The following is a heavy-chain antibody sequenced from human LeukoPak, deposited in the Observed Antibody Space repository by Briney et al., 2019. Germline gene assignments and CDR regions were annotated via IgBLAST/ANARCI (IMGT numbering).Heavy chain of an antibody. Sequence: PGRSLRLSCAASGFTFSSYGMHWVRQAPGKGLEWVAVIWYDGSNKYYADSVKGRFPISRDNSKNTLYLQMNSLRAEDTAVYYCAKGDQYCSGGSCYGNYYFDYWGQGTLVTVSS. V-gene: IGHV3-33*06. CDR3: AKGDQYCSGGSCYGNYYFDY. CDR1: GFTFSSYG. CDR2: IWYDGSNK. D-gene: IGHD2-15*01. J-gene: IGHJ4*02.